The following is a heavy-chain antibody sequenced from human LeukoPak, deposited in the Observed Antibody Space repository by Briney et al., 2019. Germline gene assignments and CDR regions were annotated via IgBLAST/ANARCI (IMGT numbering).Heavy chain of an antibody. CDR3: ARNHDSTGYFYYFDY. CDR2: INPSGGST. Sequence: GASVTVSFTASGYTFTSYYMHWVRQAPGQGLEWMGIINPSGGSTSYAQKFQGRVTMTRDTATSTDYMELSSLRSEATAVYYCARNHDSTGYFYYFDYWGQGTVVTVSS. J-gene: IGHJ4*02. V-gene: IGHV1-46*01. D-gene: IGHD3-22*01. CDR1: GYTFTSYY.